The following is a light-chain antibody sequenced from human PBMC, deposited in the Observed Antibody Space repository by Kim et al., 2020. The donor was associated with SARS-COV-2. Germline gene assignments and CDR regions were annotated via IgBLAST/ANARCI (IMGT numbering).Light chain of an antibody. CDR1: QSISSW. J-gene: IGKJ1*01. Sequence: STLSASVGDRVTITGRASQSISSWLAWYQQKPGKAPKLLIYDASSLESGVPSRFSGSGSGTEFTLTISSLQPDDFATYYCQQYKTFGQGTKVDIK. CDR2: DAS. V-gene: IGKV1-5*01. CDR3: QQYKT.